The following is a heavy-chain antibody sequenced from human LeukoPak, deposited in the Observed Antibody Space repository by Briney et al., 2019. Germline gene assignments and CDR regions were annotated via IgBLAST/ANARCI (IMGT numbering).Heavy chain of an antibody. CDR2: ISYDGSNK. D-gene: IGHD3-9*01. Sequence: GGSLRLSCAPSGFTFSSYGMHWVGQAPAKGLEGVEVISYDGSNKYYADSVKGRFTISRDNSKNTLYLQMNSLRAEDTAVYYCAKVLRYFDWLLYPFDYWGQGTLVTVSS. CDR3: AKVLRYFDWLLYPFDY. J-gene: IGHJ4*02. CDR1: GFTFSSYG. V-gene: IGHV3-30*18.